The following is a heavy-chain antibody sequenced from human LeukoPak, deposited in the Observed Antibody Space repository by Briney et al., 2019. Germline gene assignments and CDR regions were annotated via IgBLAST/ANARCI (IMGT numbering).Heavy chain of an antibody. CDR2: IRVYNGNT. CDR1: GYTFTNYD. D-gene: IGHD3-10*01. J-gene: IGHJ6*03. Sequence: ASVKVSCKASGYTFTNYDISWVRQAPGQGLEWMGWIRVYNGNTNYAQKLQGRVTMTTDTSTSTAYMELMSLRSDDTAVYYCARERSRYGSGSYYTHNYYYYYMDVWGKGTTVTISS. V-gene: IGHV1-18*01. CDR3: ARERSRYGSGSYYTHNYYYYYMDV.